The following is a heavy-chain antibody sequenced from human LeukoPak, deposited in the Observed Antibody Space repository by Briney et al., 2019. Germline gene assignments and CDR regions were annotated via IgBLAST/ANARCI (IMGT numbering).Heavy chain of an antibody. J-gene: IGHJ4*02. CDR3: AKSGESWIQLLFDY. CDR2: ISYDGSNK. CDR1: GITFSNYC. V-gene: IGHV3-30*18. D-gene: IGHD5-18*01. Sequence: GGCLRLSCSATGITFSNYCMHWVRKAPCKGLEWVEVISYDGSNKYYADSVKGRFTISRDNSKNTLYLQMNSLRAEDTAVYYCAKSGESWIQLLFDYWGQGTLVTVSS.